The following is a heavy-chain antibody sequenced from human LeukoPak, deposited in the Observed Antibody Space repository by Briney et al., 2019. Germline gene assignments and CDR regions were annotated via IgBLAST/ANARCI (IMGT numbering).Heavy chain of an antibody. CDR3: ARGGNYFYY. CDR1: GFTFRSYS. D-gene: IGHD3-16*01. Sequence: AGGSLRFPGAASGFTFRSYSMNWVRQAPGKGLEWVSHISSSSDNTNYADSVKGRFTISRDNAKNSMYLQMNSLRAEDTAVYYCARGGNYFYYWGQGTLVTVSS. CDR2: ISSSSDNT. J-gene: IGHJ4*02. V-gene: IGHV3-48*04.